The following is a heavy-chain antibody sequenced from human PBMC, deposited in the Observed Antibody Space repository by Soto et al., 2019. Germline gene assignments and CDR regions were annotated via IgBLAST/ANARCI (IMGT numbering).Heavy chain of an antibody. CDR3: ARWPVNY. CDR1: GFTFSSYG. V-gene: IGHV3-33*01. CDR2: IWYDGSSK. Sequence: PGGSLRLSCAASGFTFSSYGMHWVRQAPGKGLEWVAAIWYDGSSKYYADSVKGRFTISRDNSKNTLYLQMNSLRAEDTAVYYCARWPVNYWGQGTLVTVSS. J-gene: IGHJ4*02.